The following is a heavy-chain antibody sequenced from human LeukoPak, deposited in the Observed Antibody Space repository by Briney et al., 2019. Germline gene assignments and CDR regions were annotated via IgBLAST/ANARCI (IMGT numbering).Heavy chain of an antibody. CDR2: IYYSGST. Sequence: SETLSLTCTVSGGSISSYYWSWIRQPPGKGLEWIGYIYYSGSTNYNPSLKSRVTISVDTSKNQFSLKLSSVTAADTAVYYCASSITMVRVFDYWGQGTLVTVSS. CDR3: ASSITMVRVFDY. D-gene: IGHD3-10*01. V-gene: IGHV4-59*08. J-gene: IGHJ4*02. CDR1: GGSISSYY.